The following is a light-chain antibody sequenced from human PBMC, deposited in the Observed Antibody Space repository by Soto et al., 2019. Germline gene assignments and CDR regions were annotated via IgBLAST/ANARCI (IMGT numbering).Light chain of an antibody. Sequence: QSALSQPPSASGSPGQSVTISGTGTSSDVGGSNYLSWYQQHPGKAPKLMIYEVSKRPSGVPDRFSGSKSGNTASLTVSGLQSEDEADYYCSSYAGSNTVVFGGGTKLTVL. J-gene: IGLJ2*01. CDR1: SSDVGGSNY. CDR2: EVS. V-gene: IGLV2-8*01. CDR3: SSYAGSNTVV.